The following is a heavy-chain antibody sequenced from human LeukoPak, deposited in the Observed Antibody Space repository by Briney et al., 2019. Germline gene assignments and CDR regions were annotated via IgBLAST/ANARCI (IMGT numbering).Heavy chain of an antibody. Sequence: PGGSLRLSCAASGFTFSSYGMHWVRQAPGKGLEWVAVIWYDGSNKYYADSVKGRFTISRDNSKNTLYLQMNSLRAEDTAVYYCARDISYDSSGYYFPYYYYYGMDVWGQGTTVTVSS. J-gene: IGHJ6*02. CDR3: ARDISYDSSGYYFPYYYYYGMDV. D-gene: IGHD3-22*01. CDR2: IWYDGSNK. V-gene: IGHV3-33*01. CDR1: GFTFSSYG.